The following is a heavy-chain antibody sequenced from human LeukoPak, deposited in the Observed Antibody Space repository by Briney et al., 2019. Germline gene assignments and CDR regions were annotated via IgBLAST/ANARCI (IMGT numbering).Heavy chain of an antibody. D-gene: IGHD4-23*01. CDR2: ISGSGGST. V-gene: IGHV3-23*01. CDR3: ARDFRAMVVTAGFDY. CDR1: GFTFSSYA. Sequence: GGSLRLSCAASGFTFSSYAMSWVRQAPGKGLEWVSAISGSGGSTYYADSVKGRFTISRDNSKNTLYLQMNSLRAEDTALYYCARDFRAMVVTAGFDYWGQGTLVTVSS. J-gene: IGHJ4*02.